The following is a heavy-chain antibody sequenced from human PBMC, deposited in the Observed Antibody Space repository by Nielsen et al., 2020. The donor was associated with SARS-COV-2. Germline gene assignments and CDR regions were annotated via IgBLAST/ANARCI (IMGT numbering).Heavy chain of an antibody. J-gene: IGHJ6*02. D-gene: IGHD2-2*02. CDR2: IYYSGST. V-gene: IGHV4-59*12. CDR3: AREGYCSSTSCYNYYYGMDV. Sequence: PGKGLEWIGYIYYSGSTNYNPSLKSRVTISVDTSKNQFSLKLSSVTAADTAVYHCAREGYCSSTSCYNYYYGMDVWGQGTTVTVSS.